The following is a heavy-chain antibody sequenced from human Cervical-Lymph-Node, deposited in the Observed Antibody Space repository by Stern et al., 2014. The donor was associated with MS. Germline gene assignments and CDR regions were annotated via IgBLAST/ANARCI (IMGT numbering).Heavy chain of an antibody. CDR3: ARDKAGTSSWSFDN. J-gene: IGHJ4*02. D-gene: IGHD6-13*01. CDR2: IHAANGNT. CDR1: GYTFTSYA. V-gene: IGHV1-3*01. Sequence: QVQLVQSGAEVKKPGASVKVSCKSSGYTFTSYAMHWVRQAPGQRLEWMGWIHAANGNTKYAQKFRGRVTITRDTSASTAYMELSSLRSEDTAVYYCARDKAGTSSWSFDNWGQGTLVTVSS.